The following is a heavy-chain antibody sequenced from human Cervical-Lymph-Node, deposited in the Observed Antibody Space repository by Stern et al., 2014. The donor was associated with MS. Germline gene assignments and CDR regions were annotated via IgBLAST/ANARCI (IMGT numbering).Heavy chain of an antibody. CDR3: ARDTSSPERSDW. J-gene: IGHJ4*02. V-gene: IGHV3-53*01. D-gene: IGHD1-1*01. CDR1: GFTVSRDY. Sequence: EVQLVESGGGVIQPGGSLRLSCTASGFTVSRDYMTWVRQAPGKGLEWVALITNVGITFYPDAVKGRFTISRDDSKNTVYLHMTSLRAEDTAMYYCARDTSSPERSDWWGQGTLVTVSS. CDR2: ITNVGIT.